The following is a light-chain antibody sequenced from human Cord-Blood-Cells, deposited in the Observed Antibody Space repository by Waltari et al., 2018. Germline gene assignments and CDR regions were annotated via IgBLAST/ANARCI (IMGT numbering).Light chain of an antibody. Sequence: IVLTQSPGTLSLSLGERATLSCRASQSVSSSYLAWYQQKPGQAPRLLIYGASSRATGIPDRFSGSGSGTDFTLTISRLEPEDFAVYYCQQYGSSPTWTFGQGTKVEIK. V-gene: IGKV3-20*01. CDR3: QQYGSSPTWT. CDR1: QSVSSSY. J-gene: IGKJ1*01. CDR2: GAS.